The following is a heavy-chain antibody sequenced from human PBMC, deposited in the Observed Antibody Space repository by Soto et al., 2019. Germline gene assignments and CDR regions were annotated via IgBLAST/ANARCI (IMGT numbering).Heavy chain of an antibody. CDR3: ASPGTVTTGYYYYYSGMDV. J-gene: IGHJ6*02. V-gene: IGHV1-69*13. Sequence: SVKVSCKASGGTFSSYAISWVRQAPGQGLEWMGGIIPIFGTANYAQKFQGRVTITADESTSTAYMELSSLRSEDTAVYYCASPGTVTTGYYYYYSGMDVWGQGTTVTVSS. D-gene: IGHD4-4*01. CDR2: IIPIFGTA. CDR1: GGTFSSYA.